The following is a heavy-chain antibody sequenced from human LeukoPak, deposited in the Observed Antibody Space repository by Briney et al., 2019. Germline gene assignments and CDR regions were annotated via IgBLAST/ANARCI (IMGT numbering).Heavy chain of an antibody. CDR2: IYYSGST. Sequence: SETLSLTCTVSGGSISSYYWSWIRQPPGKGLEWIGYIYYSGSTNYNPSLKSRVTISVDTSKNQFSLKLSSVTAADTAVYYCARGVWFGELYHFDYWGQGTLVTVSS. V-gene: IGHV4-59*01. D-gene: IGHD3-10*01. CDR1: GGSISSYY. CDR3: ARGVWFGELYHFDY. J-gene: IGHJ4*02.